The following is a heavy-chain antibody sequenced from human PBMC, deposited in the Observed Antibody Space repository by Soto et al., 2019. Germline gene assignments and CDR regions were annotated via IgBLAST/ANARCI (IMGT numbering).Heavy chain of an antibody. D-gene: IGHD6-13*01. J-gene: IGHJ6*02. CDR2: IYPGDSDT. Sequence: GESLKISCKGSGYSFTSYWIGWVRQIPGKGLERMGIIYPGDSDTRYSPSFQGQVTISADKSISTAYLQWSSLKASDTAMYYCARHLAAADANYYYYGMDVWGQGTTVTVS. CDR1: GYSFTSYW. V-gene: IGHV5-51*01. CDR3: ARHLAAADANYYYYGMDV.